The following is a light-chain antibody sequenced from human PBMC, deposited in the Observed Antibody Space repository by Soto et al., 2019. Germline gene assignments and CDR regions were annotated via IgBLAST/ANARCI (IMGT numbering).Light chain of an antibody. V-gene: IGKV3-15*01. CDR2: GAS. CDR3: QQYGGWPRT. J-gene: IGKJ1*01. Sequence: EIVLTQSPATLSVSPGERVTLSCRASQSVDINLAWYQQKPGLAPRLLIYGASTRATDMSGTFSGRGSGTAFTLTINNLRTEDFAVYYCQQYGGWPRTFGQGTKVEIK. CDR1: QSVDIN.